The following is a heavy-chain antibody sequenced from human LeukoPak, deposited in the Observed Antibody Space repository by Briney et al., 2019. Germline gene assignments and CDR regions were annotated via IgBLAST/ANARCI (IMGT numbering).Heavy chain of an antibody. J-gene: IGHJ4*02. CDR2: ISLISLDI. CDR3: ARAAYSSSPDY. V-gene: IGHV3-48*02. CDR1: GFTFSHYS. Sequence: PGGSLRLSCAASGFTFSHYSMTWVRQAPGRGLEWVSYISLISLDIHTADSVKGRLTISRDNARYSLYLQVYSLRDEDTAVYYCARAAYSSSPDYWGEGALVTV. D-gene: IGHD6-13*01.